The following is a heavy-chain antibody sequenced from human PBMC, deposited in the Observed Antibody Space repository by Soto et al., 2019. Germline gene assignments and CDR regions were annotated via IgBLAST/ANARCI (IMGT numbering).Heavy chain of an antibody. V-gene: IGHV1-69*13. CDR3: ASFYYYDSSGYYPQDYYYGMDV. Sequence: SVKVSCKASGGTFSSYAISWVRQAPGQGLEWMGGIIPIFGTANYAQKFQGRVTITADESTSTAYMELSSLRSEDTAVYYFASFYYYDSSGYYPQDYYYGMDVWGQGTTVTVSS. J-gene: IGHJ6*02. CDR2: IIPIFGTA. D-gene: IGHD3-22*01. CDR1: GGTFSSYA.